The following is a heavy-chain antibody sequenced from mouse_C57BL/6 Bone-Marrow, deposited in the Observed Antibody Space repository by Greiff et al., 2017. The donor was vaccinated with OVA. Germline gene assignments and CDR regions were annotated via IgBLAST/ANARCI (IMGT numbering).Heavy chain of an antibody. CDR1: GYTFTSYW. V-gene: IGHV1-50*01. J-gene: IGHJ3*01. CDR2: IDPSDSYT. CDR3: AREVYPWFAY. D-gene: IGHD1-3*01. Sequence: VQLQQPGAELVKPGASVKLSCKASGYTFTSYWMQWVKQRPGQGLEWIGEIDPSDSYTNYNQKFKGKATLTVDTSSSTAYMQLSSLTSEDSAVYYCAREVYPWFAYWGQGTLVTVSA.